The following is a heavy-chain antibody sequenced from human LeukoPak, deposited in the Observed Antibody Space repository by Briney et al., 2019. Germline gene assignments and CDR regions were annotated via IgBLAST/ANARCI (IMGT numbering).Heavy chain of an antibody. D-gene: IGHD2-21*02. J-gene: IGHJ4*02. CDR3: ATASRGDSGY. Sequence: GGSLRLSCAVSGFTFSSYWMGWVRQAPGKGLEWLATIGKDGSEKYYVDSVKGRFTISRDNAKNSLYLQMNSLRAVDTAVYHCATASRGDSGYWGQGTLVTVSS. V-gene: IGHV3-7*01. CDR2: IGKDGSEK. CDR1: GFTFSSYW.